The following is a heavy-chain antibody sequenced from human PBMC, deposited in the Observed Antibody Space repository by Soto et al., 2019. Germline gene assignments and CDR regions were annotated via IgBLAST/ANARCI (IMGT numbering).Heavy chain of an antibody. J-gene: IGHJ4*01. CDR3: ATYSTSFYFAS. V-gene: IGHV4-39*01. CDR1: GGSISSSNYY. Sequence: LSLTCTVSGGSISSSNYYWGWIRQPPGKGLEWIGSIHYSGNTYYNPSLKSRVTMSVDTSKNQFSLRLSSVTAAETAVYYCATYSTSFYFASWGQVSLLTVSS. CDR2: IHYSGNT. D-gene: IGHD6-6*01.